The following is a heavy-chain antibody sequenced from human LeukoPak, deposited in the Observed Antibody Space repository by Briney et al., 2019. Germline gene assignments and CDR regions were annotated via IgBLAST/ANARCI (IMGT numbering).Heavy chain of an antibody. CDR3: VRAHHPGGWFDP. J-gene: IGHJ5*02. V-gene: IGHV3-7*04. CDR1: GFTFSSYD. Sequence: GGSLRLSCAASGFTFSSYDMTWVRQAPGKGLEWVASINEEGSEIHYVDSVKGRFTISRDNAKDSLYLQMNSLTAEDTAMYYCVRAHHPGGWFDPWGQGTLVTVSS. D-gene: IGHD3-10*01. CDR2: INEEGSEI.